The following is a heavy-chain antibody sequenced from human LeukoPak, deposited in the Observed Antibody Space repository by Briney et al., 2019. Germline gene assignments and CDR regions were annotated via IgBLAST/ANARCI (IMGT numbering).Heavy chain of an antibody. D-gene: IGHD3-10*01. CDR3: ARDGFGIT. J-gene: IGHJ3*01. CDR2: IYHTGRT. Sequence: LRLSCAVSGFTFTNYNMNWVRQPPGKGLEWIAYIYHTGRTYYNPSLRSRISISIDTSKNQFSLKLSSVTAADTAVYYCARDGFGITWGQGTLVTVSP. CDR1: GFTFTNYN. V-gene: IGHV4-30-4*08.